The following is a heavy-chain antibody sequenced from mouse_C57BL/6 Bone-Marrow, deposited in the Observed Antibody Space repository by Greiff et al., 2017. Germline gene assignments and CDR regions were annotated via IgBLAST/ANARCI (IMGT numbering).Heavy chain of an antibody. J-gene: IGHJ1*03. CDR2: INPSSGYT. D-gene: IGHD1-1*01. Sequence: QVQLQQSGAELAKPGASVKLSCKASGYTFTSYWMHWVTQRPGQGLEWIGYINPSSGYTNYNQKFKDQATLTADQSSSTAYMQLISLTYEDSAVYYCSRCLITTVVSWYFYVWGTGTTVTVSS. V-gene: IGHV1-7*01. CDR1: GYTFTSYW. CDR3: SRCLITTVVSWYFYV.